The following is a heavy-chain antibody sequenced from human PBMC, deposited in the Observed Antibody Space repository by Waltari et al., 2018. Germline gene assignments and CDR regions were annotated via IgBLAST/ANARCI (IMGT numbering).Heavy chain of an antibody. CDR3: ARTTFVRYFDY. CDR2: VSYRGIT. V-gene: IGHV4-30-4*01. J-gene: IGHJ4*01. D-gene: IGHD1-1*01. Sequence: QVQLQESGPGLVKPSQTLTLTCDVSSGSISIPDYFWSWIRQAPGKGLEWIGSVSYRGITYYTPSLESRLTMSVDTSKNQFSLKLNSVTAADAALYYCARTTFVRYFDYWGHGTLVTVSS. CDR1: SGSISIPDYF.